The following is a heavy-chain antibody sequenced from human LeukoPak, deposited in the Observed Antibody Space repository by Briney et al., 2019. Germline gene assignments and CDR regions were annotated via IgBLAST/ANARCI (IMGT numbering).Heavy chain of an antibody. V-gene: IGHV4-4*07. CDR1: GGSISTYY. CDR3: ARGWTGFYTSGNPLVYFDN. CDR2: VYTSGST. D-gene: IGHD3/OR15-3a*01. Sequence: PSETLSLTCTVSGGSISTYYWSWIRQPAGKGLEWIGRVYTSGSTNFNPSLKSRVTMSVDTSKNQFSLKVSSVTAADTAVYYCARGWTGFYTSGNPLVYFDNWGQGILITVSS. J-gene: IGHJ4*02.